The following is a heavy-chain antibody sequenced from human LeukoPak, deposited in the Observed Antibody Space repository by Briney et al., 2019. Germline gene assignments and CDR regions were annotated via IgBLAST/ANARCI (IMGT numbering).Heavy chain of an antibody. CDR2: IRYDGSSK. Sequence: PGGSLRLSCAASGFTFSSYGMHWVRQAPGKGLEWVSFIRYDGSSKYYADSVKGRFTISRDNSKNTLYLQMNSLRAEDTAVYYCAKEGPVIEQWLVLCFDYWGQGTLVTVSS. CDR3: AKEGPVIEQWLVLCFDY. CDR1: GFTFSSYG. D-gene: IGHD6-19*01. J-gene: IGHJ4*02. V-gene: IGHV3-30*02.